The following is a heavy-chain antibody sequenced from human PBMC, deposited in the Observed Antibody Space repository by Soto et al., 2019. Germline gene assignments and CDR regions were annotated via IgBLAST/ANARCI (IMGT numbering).Heavy chain of an antibody. CDR3: ARNTYEVGDFRL. CDR2: MTSNSGNT. V-gene: IGHV1-8*01. Sequence: QVQLVQSGAEMKKPGASVKVSCKASGYTFTNYDLNWVRQAPGQGLEWLGWMTSNSGNTGYAQKFQGRITLTRDTSISTAYTELSSLRSEDTAVYCCARNTYEVGDFRLWSQGTRVTVSA. D-gene: IGHD1-26*01. J-gene: IGHJ4*01. CDR1: GYTFTNYD.